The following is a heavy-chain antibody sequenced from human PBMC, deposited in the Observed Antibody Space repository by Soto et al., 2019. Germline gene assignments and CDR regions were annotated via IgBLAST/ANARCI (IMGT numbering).Heavy chain of an antibody. J-gene: IGHJ5*02. CDR1: GGTFNSHG. D-gene: IGHD3-9*01. CDR2: IIPGFDTP. CDR3: ASLIGTGRFDP. V-gene: IGHV1-69*01. Sequence: QVQLVQSGAEVKKPGSSVKVSCKASGGTFNSHGITWVRQAPGQGLEWMGGIIPGFDTPNYAQRFQGRLKIIEDETTNTAYMNLSSLRREDTAIYYCASLIGTGRFDPWGQGTLVTVSS.